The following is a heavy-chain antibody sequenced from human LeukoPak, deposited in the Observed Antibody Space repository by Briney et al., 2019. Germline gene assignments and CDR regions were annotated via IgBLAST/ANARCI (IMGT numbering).Heavy chain of an antibody. CDR2: ISESGSAI. CDR1: GFTFSSYE. Sequence: PGGSLRLSCAASGFTFSSYEMNWVRLAPGKGLEWVSYISESGSAIYYADSVKGRFTISRDNAKKSLYLQMNSLRAEDTAVYYCARDSDVHCSGGRCTNFDYWGQGIPVTVSS. CDR3: ARDSDVHCSGGRCTNFDY. D-gene: IGHD2-15*01. J-gene: IGHJ4*02. V-gene: IGHV3-48*03.